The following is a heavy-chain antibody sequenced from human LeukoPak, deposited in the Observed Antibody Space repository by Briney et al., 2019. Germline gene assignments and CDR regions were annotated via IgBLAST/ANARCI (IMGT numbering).Heavy chain of an antibody. CDR1: GYSISSGYF. Sequence: SETLSLTCTVSGYSISSGYFWGWIRQPPGKGLEGIASIYHSGSTDYHFNPSLKSRVTISADTSKNQFSLKLSSVTAADTAVYYCAGRKGYVGWFDPWGQGTLVTVSS. J-gene: IGHJ5*02. V-gene: IGHV4-38-2*02. D-gene: IGHD1-1*01. CDR2: IYHSGST. CDR3: AGRKGYVGWFDP.